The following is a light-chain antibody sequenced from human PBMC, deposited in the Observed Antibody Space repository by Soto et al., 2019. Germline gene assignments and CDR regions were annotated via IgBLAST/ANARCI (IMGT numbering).Light chain of an antibody. Sequence: QSALTQPRPVSGSPGQSVTISCTGTSSDVGGYNYVSWYQQHPGKAPKLMIYDVSKRPSGVPDRFSGSKSGNTASLTISGLQAEDEADYYCCSYAGSYTLVFGTGTKLTVL. V-gene: IGLV2-11*01. CDR3: CSYAGSYTLV. CDR1: SSDVGGYNY. J-gene: IGLJ1*01. CDR2: DVS.